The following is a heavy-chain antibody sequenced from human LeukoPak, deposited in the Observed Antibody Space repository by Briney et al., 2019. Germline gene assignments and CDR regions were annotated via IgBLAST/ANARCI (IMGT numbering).Heavy chain of an antibody. CDR1: GFTFNNYA. D-gene: IGHD3-22*01. CDR2: ISGSGGGT. Sequence: PGGSLRLSCAASGFTFNNYALSWVRQVPGKGLEWVSTISGSGGGTFYADSVKGRFTISRDNSKNSLYLQMNSLRAEDTAVYYCARDRTPAGYYLDGSVDYFDYWGQGTLVTVSS. V-gene: IGHV3-23*01. CDR3: ARDRTPAGYYLDGSVDYFDY. J-gene: IGHJ4*02.